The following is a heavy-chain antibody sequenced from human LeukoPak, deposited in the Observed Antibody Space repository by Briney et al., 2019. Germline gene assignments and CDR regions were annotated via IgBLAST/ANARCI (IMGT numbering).Heavy chain of an antibody. D-gene: IGHD3-22*01. V-gene: IGHV3-23*01. J-gene: IGHJ4*02. CDR1: GFSFSSYA. CDR3: ARGEVIGLPIDY. CDR2: INAGAAGT. Sequence: GGSLRLSCAASGFSFSSYAMSWVRQAPGKGLEWVAGINAGAAGTYYADSVKGRFTISRDNSKNTLYLQMNSLRAEDTAVYYCARGEVIGLPIDYWGQGTLVTVSS.